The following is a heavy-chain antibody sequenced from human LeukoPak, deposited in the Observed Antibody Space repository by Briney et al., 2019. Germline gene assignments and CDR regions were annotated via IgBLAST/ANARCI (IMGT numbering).Heavy chain of an antibody. CDR3: ARAGGYSGYASN. D-gene: IGHD5-12*01. CDR2: VYNSGST. V-gene: IGHV4-61*02. J-gene: IGHJ4*02. Sequence: SQTLSLTCIVSGGSISRGSYYWNWIRQPAGKGLEWMGRVYNSGSTNYNPSLKSRVTISVDTSKNQFSLKLSSVSAADTAVYYCARAGGYSGYASNWGQGTLVTVSS. CDR1: GGSISRGSYY.